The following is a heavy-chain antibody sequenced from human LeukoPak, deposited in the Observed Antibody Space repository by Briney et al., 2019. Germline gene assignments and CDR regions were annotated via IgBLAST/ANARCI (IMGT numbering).Heavy chain of an antibody. CDR3: ARQGPLTTAVTTRTNPFDY. V-gene: IGHV4-59*08. CDR1: GGSTSSYY. CDR2: FYYSGST. J-gene: IGHJ4*02. D-gene: IGHD4-11*01. Sequence: SVTLSLTCSVSGGSTSSYYWTWIRQPPGKGREWIGYFYYSGSTNYNPSLKSRVNISVDTSKTQFSFKLDSVTAADTAVYYCARQGPLTTAVTTRTNPFDYWGQGTLVTVSS.